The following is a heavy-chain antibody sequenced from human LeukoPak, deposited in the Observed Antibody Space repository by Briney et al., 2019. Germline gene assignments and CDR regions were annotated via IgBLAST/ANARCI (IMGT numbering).Heavy chain of an antibody. V-gene: IGHV1-46*01. CDR1: GYTFTSYY. Sequence: ASVKVSCKASGYTFTSYYMHWVRQTPGQGLEWMGIINPSGGSTSYAQKFQGRVTMTRDMSTSTVYMELSSLRSEDTAVYYCARRSPYGGYFDYWGQGTLVTVSS. J-gene: IGHJ4*02. CDR3: ARRSPYGGYFDY. D-gene: IGHD4/OR15-4a*01. CDR2: INPSGGST.